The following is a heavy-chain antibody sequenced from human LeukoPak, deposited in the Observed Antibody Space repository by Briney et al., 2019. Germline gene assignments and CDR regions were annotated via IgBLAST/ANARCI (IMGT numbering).Heavy chain of an antibody. CDR1: GFSFGIYW. D-gene: IGHD5-18*01. V-gene: IGHV3-7*01. CDR2: INEDGSEK. J-gene: IGHJ4*02. Sequence: GGSLRLSCEGTGFSFGIYWMSWVRQAPGKGLEWVANINEDGSEKYYVDSVKGRFTISRDNSKNTLYLQMNSLRAEDTAVYYCATRGGYSYGYYFDYWGQGTLVTVSS. CDR3: ATRGGYSYGYYFDY.